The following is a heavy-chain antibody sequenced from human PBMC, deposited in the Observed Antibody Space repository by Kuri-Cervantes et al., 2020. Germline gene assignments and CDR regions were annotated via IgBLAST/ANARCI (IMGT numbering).Heavy chain of an antibody. J-gene: IGHJ6*02. D-gene: IGHD6-13*01. Sequence: GGSLRLSCAASGFTFSSYAMHWVRQAPGKRLEWVAVISYDGSNKYYADSVKGRFTISRDNSKNTLYLQMNSLRAEDTAVYYCAKDESSSWCMDVRGQGTTVTVSS. V-gene: IGHV3-30*04. CDR3: AKDESSSWCMDV. CDR2: ISYDGSNK. CDR1: GFTFSSYA.